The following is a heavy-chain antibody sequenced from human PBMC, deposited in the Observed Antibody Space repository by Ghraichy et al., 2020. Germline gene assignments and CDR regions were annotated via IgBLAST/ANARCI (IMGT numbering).Heavy chain of an antibody. CDR2: ISYDGGET. D-gene: IGHD3-3*01. Sequence: GESLNISCAVSKFIFRNYPLSWVRQAPGTGLEWVSTISYDGGETYYADSAKGRFTISRDTSKNTLYLQMNSLRVEDTAVYYCAKQWSGYDYMDVWGKGTTVTVSS. CDR1: KFIFRNYP. J-gene: IGHJ6*03. CDR3: AKQWSGYDYMDV. V-gene: IGHV3-23*01.